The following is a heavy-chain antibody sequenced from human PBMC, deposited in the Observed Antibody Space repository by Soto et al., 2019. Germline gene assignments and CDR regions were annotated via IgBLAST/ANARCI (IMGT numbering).Heavy chain of an antibody. CDR2: IYWDDDK. V-gene: IGHV2-5*02. CDR1: GFSLSTSGVG. D-gene: IGHD2-15*01. J-gene: IGHJ4*02. CDR3: AHRRNVELGPLRLFDY. Sequence: QITLKESGPTLVKPTQTLTLTCTFSGFSLSTSGVGVGWIRQPPGEALEWLALIYWDDDKRYSPSLKSRLTITKXTXKYXVVLTMTDMDPVDTATYFCAHRRNVELGPLRLFDYWGQGTHVTVSS.